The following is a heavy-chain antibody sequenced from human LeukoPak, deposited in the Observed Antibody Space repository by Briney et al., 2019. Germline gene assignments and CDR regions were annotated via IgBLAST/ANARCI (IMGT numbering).Heavy chain of an antibody. Sequence: SETLSLTCAVYGGSLSGYYWSWIRQPPGKGPEWIGEINHSGGTNYNPSLKTRVSISVDTSKNQFSLKLSSVTAADTAIYYCARGSRWTRKYYFDFWGQGTLVTVSS. J-gene: IGHJ4*02. CDR1: GGSLSGYY. V-gene: IGHV4-34*01. CDR3: ARGSRWTRKYYFDF. D-gene: IGHD5-24*01. CDR2: INHSGGT.